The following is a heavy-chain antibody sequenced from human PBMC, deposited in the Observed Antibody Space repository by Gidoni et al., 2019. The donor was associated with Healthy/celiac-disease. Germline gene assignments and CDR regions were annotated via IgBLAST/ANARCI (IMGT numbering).Heavy chain of an antibody. CDR2: IRSSGSTI. CDR1: GFTFSDYY. J-gene: IGHJ5*02. Sequence: QVQLVVSVGGLVKPGGSLRLSCADSGFTFSDYYIGCVRQSPGKGLEWVSYIRSSGSTIYYADSVKGRFTISRDNAKNSLYLQMNSLRAEDTAVYYCARDTPGGVDPWGQGTLVTVSS. D-gene: IGHD2-15*01. CDR3: ARDTPGGVDP. V-gene: IGHV3-11*01.